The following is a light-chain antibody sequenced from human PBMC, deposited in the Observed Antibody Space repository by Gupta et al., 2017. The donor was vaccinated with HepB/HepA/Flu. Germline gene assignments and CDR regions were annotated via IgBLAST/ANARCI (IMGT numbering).Light chain of an antibody. V-gene: IGKV1-39*01. Sequence: IQMTQSASSLSVSVGDRVTITCRASQSISSYLNWYQQKPGKAPKLLIYAASSLQSGVPSRFSGSGSGTDFTLTISSLQPEDFATYYCQQSYSTPWTFGQGTKVEIK. J-gene: IGKJ1*01. CDR3: QQSYSTPWT. CDR1: QSISSY. CDR2: AAS.